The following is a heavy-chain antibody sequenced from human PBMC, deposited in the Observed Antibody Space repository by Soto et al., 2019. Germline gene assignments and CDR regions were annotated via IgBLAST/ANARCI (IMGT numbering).Heavy chain of an antibody. CDR3: ARGRISVAGRYFDY. D-gene: IGHD6-19*01. Sequence: SETLSLTCSVSGGYISGYYWSWIRQSPGKGLEWIGHISYSGGTSYNPSLQSRITMSVDTSRIQFSLRLSSVTAADTAVYYCARGRISVAGRYFDYWGQGTLVTVSS. CDR2: ISYSGGT. V-gene: IGHV4-59*12. CDR1: GGYISGYY. J-gene: IGHJ4*02.